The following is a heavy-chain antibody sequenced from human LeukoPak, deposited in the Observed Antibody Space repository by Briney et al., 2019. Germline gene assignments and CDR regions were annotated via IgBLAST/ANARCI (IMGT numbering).Heavy chain of an antibody. Sequence: PSETLSLTCAVYGGSFSGYYWSWIRQPPGKGLEWIGEINHSGSTNHNPSLKSRVTISVDTSKNQFSLKLSSVTAADTAVYYCARGRYYYGSGSSGNWFDPWGQGTLVTVSS. CDR2: INHSGST. CDR1: GGSFSGYY. D-gene: IGHD3-10*01. CDR3: ARGRYYYGSGSSGNWFDP. V-gene: IGHV4-34*01. J-gene: IGHJ5*02.